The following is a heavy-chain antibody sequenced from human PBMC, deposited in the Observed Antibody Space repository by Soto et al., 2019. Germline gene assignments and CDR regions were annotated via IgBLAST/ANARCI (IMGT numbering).Heavy chain of an antibody. V-gene: IGHV1-2*04. Sequence: ASVKVSCKASGYTFTGYYMHWVRQAPGQGLEWMGWINPNSGGTNYAQKFQGWVTMTRDTSISTAYMELSRLRSDDTAVYYCARRAMAMTDAFDIWGQGTMVTVSS. D-gene: IGHD5-18*01. CDR3: ARRAMAMTDAFDI. J-gene: IGHJ3*02. CDR2: INPNSGGT. CDR1: GYTFTGYY.